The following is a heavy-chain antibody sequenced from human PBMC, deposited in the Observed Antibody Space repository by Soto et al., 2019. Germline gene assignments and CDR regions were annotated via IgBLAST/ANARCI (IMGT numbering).Heavy chain of an antibody. Sequence: PSETLSLTCTVSGGSISSSSYYWGWIRQPPGKGLEWIGSIYYSGSTYYNPSLKSRVTISVDTSKNQFSLKLSSVTAADTAVYYCARRTMTTANYDAFDIWGQGTMVTVS. V-gene: IGHV4-39*01. J-gene: IGHJ3*02. CDR3: ARRTMTTANYDAFDI. CDR2: IYYSGST. D-gene: IGHD4-17*01. CDR1: GGSISSSSYY.